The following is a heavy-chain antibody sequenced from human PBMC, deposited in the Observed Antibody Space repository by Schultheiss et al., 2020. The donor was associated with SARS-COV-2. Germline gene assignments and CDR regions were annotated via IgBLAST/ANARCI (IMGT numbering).Heavy chain of an antibody. CDR3: ACSCITGTT. CDR1: GFTFSSYW. V-gene: IGHV3-23*01. J-gene: IGHJ4*02. Sequence: GESLKISCAASGFTFSSYWMSWVRQAPGKGLEWVSTIGRYDHSTRYAGSVKGRFTISRDNAKNSLYLQMNSLRAEDTAVYYCACSCITGTTWGQGTLVTVSS. D-gene: IGHD1-7*01. CDR2: IGRYDHST.